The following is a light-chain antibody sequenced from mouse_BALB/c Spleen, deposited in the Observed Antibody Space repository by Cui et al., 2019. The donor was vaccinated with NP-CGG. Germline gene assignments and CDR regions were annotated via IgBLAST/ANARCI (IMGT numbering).Light chain of an antibody. CDR3: ALWYSNHWV. CDR2: GTN. J-gene: IGLJ1*01. Sequence: QAVVTQASAITTSPGETVTFTCRSSTGAVTTSNYANWVQEKPDHLFTGLIGGTNNRVPGVPARFSGSLIGDKAALTITGAQTEDEAIYFCALWYSNHWVFGGGTKLTVL. CDR1: TGAVTTSNY. V-gene: IGLV1*01.